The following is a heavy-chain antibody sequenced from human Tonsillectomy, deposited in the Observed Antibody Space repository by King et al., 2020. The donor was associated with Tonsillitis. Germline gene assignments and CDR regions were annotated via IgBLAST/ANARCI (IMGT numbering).Heavy chain of an antibody. Sequence: VQLVESGGGLVQPGGSLRLSCAASGFTLSNYWMSWVRPAPGKGLEWVANIKKDGSVKHYVDSVKGRFTVSRDNANSSLYLQMDSLGADDTAVYFCVRDMKSYTGGSYFDAFDLWGQGTMVTVSS. V-gene: IGHV3-7*03. D-gene: IGHD2-8*02. CDR2: IKKDGSVK. J-gene: IGHJ3*01. CDR3: VRDMKSYTGGSYFDAFDL. CDR1: GFTLSNYW.